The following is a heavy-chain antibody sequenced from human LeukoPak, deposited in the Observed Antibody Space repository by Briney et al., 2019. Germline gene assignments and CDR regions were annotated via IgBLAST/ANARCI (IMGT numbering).Heavy chain of an antibody. CDR1: EFSVGSNC. J-gene: IGHJ4*02. V-gene: IGHV3-48*01. Sequence: GGSLRLSCAASEFSVGSNCMNWVRQAPGKGLEWVSYISSSSTIYYADSVKGRFTISRDNAKNSLYLQMNSLRAEDTAVYYCARDGYFGGWDIDYWGQGTLVTVSS. CDR2: ISSSSTI. CDR3: ARDGYFGGWDIDY. D-gene: IGHD6-19*01.